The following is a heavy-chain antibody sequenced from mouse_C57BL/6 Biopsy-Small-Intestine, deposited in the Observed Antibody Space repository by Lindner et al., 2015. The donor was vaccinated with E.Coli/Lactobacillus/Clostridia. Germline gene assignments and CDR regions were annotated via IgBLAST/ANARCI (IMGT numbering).Heavy chain of an antibody. V-gene: IGHV5-17*01. CDR3: ARHGITWFAY. CDR2: ISSGSSTI. CDR1: GFTFSDYG. Sequence: VQLQESGGGLVKPGGSLKLSCAASGFTFSDYGMHWVRQAPEKGLEWVAYISSGSSTIYYADTVKGRFTISRDNAKNTLFLQMTSLRSEDTATYYCARHGITWFAYWGQGTLVTVSA. D-gene: IGHD2-1*01. J-gene: IGHJ3*01.